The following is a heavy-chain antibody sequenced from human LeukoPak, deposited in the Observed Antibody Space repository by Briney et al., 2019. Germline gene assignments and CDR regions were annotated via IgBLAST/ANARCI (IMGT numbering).Heavy chain of an antibody. CDR1: GGTFSSYA. CDR3: ARFITIFGVVSYFDY. CDR2: IIPIFGTA. Sequence: SVKVSCKASGGTFSSYAISWVRQAPGQGVEWMGGIIPIFGTANYAQKFQGRVTITTDESTSTAYMELSSLRSEDTAVYYCARFITIFGVVSYFDYWGQGTLVTVSS. J-gene: IGHJ4*02. V-gene: IGHV1-69*05. D-gene: IGHD3-3*01.